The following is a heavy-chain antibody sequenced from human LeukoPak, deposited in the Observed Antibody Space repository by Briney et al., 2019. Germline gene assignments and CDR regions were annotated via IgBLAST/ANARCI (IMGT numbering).Heavy chain of an antibody. CDR1: GGSISNGDYY. J-gene: IGHJ5*02. CDR2: IYYSGST. D-gene: IGHD3-9*01. V-gene: IGHV4-30-4*01. Sequence: SETLSLTCTVSGGSISNGDYYWSWIRQPPGKGLEWIGYIYYSGSTYYNPSLKSRVTISVDTSKNQFSLKLSSVTAADTAVYYCARESYYDILTGYYPGVGWFDPWGQGTLVTVSS. CDR3: ARESYYDILTGYYPGVGWFDP.